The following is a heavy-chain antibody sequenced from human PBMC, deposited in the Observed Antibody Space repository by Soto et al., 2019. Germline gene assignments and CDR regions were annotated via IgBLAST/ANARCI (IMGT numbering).Heavy chain of an antibody. Sequence: SGPTLVNPTQTLTLTCTFSGFSLTTSGLGVGWIRQPPGKALEWLGVIYWNDDRRYNPSLRSRLTLSEDTSKNQVFLTMTNMDPVDTATYYCGHRRQSFDYSGLDVWGQGTTVTVSS. CDR3: GHRRQSFDYSGLDV. CDR2: IYWNDDR. CDR1: GFSLTTSGLG. J-gene: IGHJ6*02. D-gene: IGHD3-3*01. V-gene: IGHV2-5*01.